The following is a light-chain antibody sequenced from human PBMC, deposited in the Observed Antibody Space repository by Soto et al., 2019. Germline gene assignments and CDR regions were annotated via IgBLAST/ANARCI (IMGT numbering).Light chain of an antibody. Sequence: IVLTQSPGTLSLSPGERATLSCRASQSVSSSYLAWYQQKPGQAPRLLIYGASSRATGIPDRFSGSGSGIDFTLTISRLEPEDFAVYYCQQYGSSPLTFGGGTKVDI. J-gene: IGKJ4*01. CDR3: QQYGSSPLT. CDR1: QSVSSSY. CDR2: GAS. V-gene: IGKV3-20*01.